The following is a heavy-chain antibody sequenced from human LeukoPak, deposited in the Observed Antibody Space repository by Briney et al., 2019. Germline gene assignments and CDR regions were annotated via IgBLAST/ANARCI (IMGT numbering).Heavy chain of an antibody. CDR1: GFTFSSYS. CDR2: ISSGSGHI. V-gene: IGHV3-21*01. J-gene: IGHJ4*02. CDR3: AREVTYRGSYYFDY. D-gene: IGHD1-26*01. Sequence: GGSLRLSCAASGFTFSSYSINWVRQAPGKGLEWVSSISSGSGHIYYADSVKGRFTISRDNAKNTLYLQMNSLRAEDTAVYYCAREVTYRGSYYFDYWGQGTLVTVSS.